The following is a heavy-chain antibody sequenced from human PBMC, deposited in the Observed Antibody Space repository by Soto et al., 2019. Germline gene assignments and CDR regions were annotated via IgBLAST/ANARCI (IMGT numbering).Heavy chain of an antibody. CDR2: ITVGTGNT. J-gene: IGHJ6*02. CDR3: ARDSYPIVVVPAAIAGLYGMDV. Sequence: SVKVSCKASGFTFTSSSVQWVRQARGQRLEWIGWITVGTGNTNYAQKFQGRVTITRDTSASTAYMELSSLRSEDTAVYYCARDSYPIVVVPAAIAGLYGMDVWGQGTTVTVSS. CDR1: GFTFTSSS. V-gene: IGHV1-58*01. D-gene: IGHD2-2*01.